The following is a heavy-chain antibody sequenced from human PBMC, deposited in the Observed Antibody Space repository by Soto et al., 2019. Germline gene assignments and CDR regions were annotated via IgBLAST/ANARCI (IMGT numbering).Heavy chain of an antibody. Sequence: ASVKVSCKASGYTFTGYYMHWVRQAPGQGLEWMGWINPTSGGTNSAQKFQGRVTLTRDTSISTAYMELSRLRSDDTAVYYCARGVTDSSADFDYWGQGTLVTVSS. V-gene: IGHV1-2*02. D-gene: IGHD6-6*01. CDR3: ARGVTDSSADFDY. CDR1: GYTFTGYY. J-gene: IGHJ4*02. CDR2: INPTSGGT.